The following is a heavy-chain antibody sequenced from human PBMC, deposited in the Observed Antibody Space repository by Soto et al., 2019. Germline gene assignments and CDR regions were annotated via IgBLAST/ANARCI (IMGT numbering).Heavy chain of an antibody. Sequence: PSETLSLTCTVSGGSISSGVYYWSWIRHHPGKGLEWIGYIYYSGSTYYNPSLKSRVTISVDTSKNQFSLKLSSVTAADTAVYYCAANILYYDSRQGAMDVWGQGTMVTV. V-gene: IGHV4-31*03. CDR3: AANILYYDSRQGAMDV. J-gene: IGHJ3*01. D-gene: IGHD3-22*01. CDR1: GGSISSGVYY. CDR2: IYYSGST.